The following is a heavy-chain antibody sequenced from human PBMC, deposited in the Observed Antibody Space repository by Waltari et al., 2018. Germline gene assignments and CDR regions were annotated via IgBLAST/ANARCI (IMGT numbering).Heavy chain of an antibody. CDR3: ARDLHDYGDYCDY. Sequence: EVQLVESGGGLVQPGGSLRLSCAASGFTFSSYWMRWVRKAPGKGLECVANIKQDGSEKYYVDSVKGRFTISRDNAKNSLYLQMNSLRAEDTAVYYCARDLHDYGDYCDYWGQGTLVTVSS. J-gene: IGHJ4*02. D-gene: IGHD4-17*01. V-gene: IGHV3-7*01. CDR2: IKQDGSEK. CDR1: GFTFSSYW.